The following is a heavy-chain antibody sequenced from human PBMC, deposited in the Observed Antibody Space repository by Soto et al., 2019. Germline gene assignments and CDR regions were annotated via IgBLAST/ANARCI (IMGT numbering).Heavy chain of an antibody. CDR2: ISSSGSTI. CDR3: ARVLLGYCSSTSCPFDY. J-gene: IGHJ4*02. Sequence: PGGSLRLSCAASGFTFSDYYMSWLRQTPGKGLEWVSYISSSGSTIYYADSVKGRFTISRDNAKNSLYLQMNSLRAEDTAVYYCARVLLGYCSSTSCPFDYWGQGTLVTVSS. CDR1: GFTFSDYY. D-gene: IGHD2-2*01. V-gene: IGHV3-11*01.